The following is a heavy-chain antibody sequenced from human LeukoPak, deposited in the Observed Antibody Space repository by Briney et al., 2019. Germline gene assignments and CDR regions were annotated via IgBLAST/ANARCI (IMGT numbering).Heavy chain of an antibody. V-gene: IGHV3-21*01. CDR1: GFTFSSYN. CDR3: AREGCSISVWCSGGCCYDFVY. J-gene: IGHJ4*02. CDR2: SISSSSGSNTDK. Sequence: GGSLRLSCAASGFTFSSYNMYWSRQPPATGLGWVSSSISSSSGSNTDKYYPNSVKGRFIISRDNAKNTLYLQMNSLRAEDTAVYYCAREGCSISVWCSGGCCYDFVYWGQGAMVTVSS. D-gene: IGHD2-15*01.